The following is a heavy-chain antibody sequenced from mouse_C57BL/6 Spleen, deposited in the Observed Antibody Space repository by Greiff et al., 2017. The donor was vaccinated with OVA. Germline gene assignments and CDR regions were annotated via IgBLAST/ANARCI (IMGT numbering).Heavy chain of an antibody. V-gene: IGHV1-62-2*01. Sequence: QVQLKQSGAELVKPGASVKLSCKASGYTFTEYTIHWVKQRSGQGLEWIGWFYPGSGSIKYNEKFKDKATLTADKSSRTVYMELRRLTSEDSAVFVVARRLYGSSYSFDYWGQGTTLTVSS. CDR1: GYTFTEYT. D-gene: IGHD1-1*01. CDR2: FYPGSGSI. J-gene: IGHJ2*01. CDR3: ARRLYGSSYSFDY.